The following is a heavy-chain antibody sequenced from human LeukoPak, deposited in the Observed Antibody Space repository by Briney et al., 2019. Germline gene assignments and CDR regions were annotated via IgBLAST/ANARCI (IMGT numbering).Heavy chain of an antibody. CDR2: FDPEDGET. Sequence: GASVKVSCKVSGYTLTELSMHWVRQAPGKGLEWMGGFDPEDGETIYAQKFQGRVTMTEDTSTDTAYMELSSLRSEDTAVYYCATPLYGSGSYGPDYWGQGTLVTVCS. CDR3: ATPLYGSGSYGPDY. D-gene: IGHD3-10*01. J-gene: IGHJ4*02. CDR1: GYTLTELS. V-gene: IGHV1-24*01.